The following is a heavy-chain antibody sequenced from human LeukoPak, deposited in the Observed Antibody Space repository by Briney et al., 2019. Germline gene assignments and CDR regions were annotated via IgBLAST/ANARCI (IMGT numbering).Heavy chain of an antibody. CDR3: ASAAPRGGADYYYMDV. D-gene: IGHD6-25*01. Sequence: SETPSLTCTVSGGSISSSSYYWGWIRQPPGRGLEGCGSIYYSGSTYYNPSLKSRVTISVDTSKSQFSLKLRSVTAADTAVYYCASAAPRGGADYYYMDVWGKGTTVTVSS. J-gene: IGHJ6*03. CDR2: IYYSGST. CDR1: GGSISSSSYY. V-gene: IGHV4-39*07.